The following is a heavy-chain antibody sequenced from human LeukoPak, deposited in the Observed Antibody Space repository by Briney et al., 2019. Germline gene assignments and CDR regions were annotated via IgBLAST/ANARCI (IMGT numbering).Heavy chain of an antibody. CDR3: ARHLDSGYDYWNY. J-gene: IGHJ4*02. Sequence: SETLSLTCTVSGGSIRSYYWSWVRQPPGKGLERIGFFSYSGSTNYNPSLRSRVTISVDTSKNQFSLKLNSVTAADTAVYYCARHLDSGYDYWNYWGQGILVTVSS. D-gene: IGHD5-12*01. CDR2: FSYSGST. V-gene: IGHV4-59*08. CDR1: GGSIRSYY.